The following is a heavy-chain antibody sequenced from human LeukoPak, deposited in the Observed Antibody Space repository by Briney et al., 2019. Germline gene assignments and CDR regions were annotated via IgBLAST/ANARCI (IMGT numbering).Heavy chain of an antibody. CDR1: GGSIGSYY. V-gene: IGHV4-59*08. CDR2: IYYSEST. D-gene: IGHD2-15*01. Sequence: SETLSLTCTVSGGSIGSYYWSWIRQPPGKGLEWIGYIYYSESTNYNPSLKSRVTISVDTSKNQFSLKLSSVTAADTAVYYCARRSCSGGSCYGDYWGQGTLVTVSS. CDR3: ARRSCSGGSCYGDY. J-gene: IGHJ4*02.